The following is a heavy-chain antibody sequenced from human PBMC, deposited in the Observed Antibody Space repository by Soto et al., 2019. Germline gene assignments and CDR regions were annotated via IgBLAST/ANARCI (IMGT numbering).Heavy chain of an antibody. D-gene: IGHD5-18*01. CDR2: IYSSGST. CDR1: GDSVSSYNYS. V-gene: IGHV4-61*01. J-gene: IGHJ4*02. CDR3: ARDIRGYSRAFDF. Sequence: SETLSLTCTVSGDSVSSYNYSWTWIRQSPGKGLEWVGYIYSSGSTKYNPSLKSRVTISLHTSSNQFSLNLTSVTAADTAVYYCARDIRGYSRAFDFWGQGTLVTVSS.